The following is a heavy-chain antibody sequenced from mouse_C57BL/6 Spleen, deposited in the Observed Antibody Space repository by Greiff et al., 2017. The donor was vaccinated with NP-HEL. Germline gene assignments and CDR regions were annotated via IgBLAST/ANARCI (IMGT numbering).Heavy chain of an antibody. D-gene: IGHD4-1*01. CDR1: GFTFTDYY. J-gene: IGHJ1*03. Sequence: EVKLVESGGGLVQPGGSLSLSCAASGFTFTDYYMSWVRQPPGKALEWLGFIRNKANGYTTEYSASVKGRFTISRDNSQSILYLQMNALRAEDSATYYCARYLGRRYFDVWGTGTTVTVSS. CDR3: ARYLGRRYFDV. V-gene: IGHV7-3*01. CDR2: IRNKANGYTT.